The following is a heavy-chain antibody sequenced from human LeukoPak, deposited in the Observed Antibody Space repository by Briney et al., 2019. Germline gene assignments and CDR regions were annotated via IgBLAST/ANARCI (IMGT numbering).Heavy chain of an antibody. CDR2: ISSSSSYI. D-gene: IGHD6-13*01. CDR1: GFTFSSYS. Sequence: GGSLRLSCAASGFTFSSYSMNWVRQAPGKGLEWVSSISSSSSYIYYADSVKGRFTISRDNARNSLYLQMNSLRAEDTAVYYCAREGIAAAAHFDYWGQGTLVTVSS. J-gene: IGHJ4*02. CDR3: AREGIAAAAHFDY. V-gene: IGHV3-21*01.